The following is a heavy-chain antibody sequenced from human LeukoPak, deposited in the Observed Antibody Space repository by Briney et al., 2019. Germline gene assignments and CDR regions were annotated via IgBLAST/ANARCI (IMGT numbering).Heavy chain of an antibody. CDR1: VGTFSSYA. V-gene: IGHV1-69*13. J-gene: IGHJ6*04. D-gene: IGHD2-15*01. CDR2: GIPIFGTA. CDR3: ARSGLGGYYYYGMDV. Sequence: SVKVSCKASVGTFSSYAISWVRQAPGQGLEWMGGGIPIFGTANYAQKFQGRVTITADESTSTAYMELSSLRSEDTAVYYCARSGLGGYYYYGMDVWGKGTTVTVSS.